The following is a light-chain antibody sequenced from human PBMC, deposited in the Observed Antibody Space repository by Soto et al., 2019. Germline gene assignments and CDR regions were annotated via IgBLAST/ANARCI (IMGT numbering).Light chain of an antibody. Sequence: DIVLTQSPGTLSFSPGERATLSCRASQSVSSSHLAWYQQNPGQAPRLLISDASNRATGIPDRFSGTGSGTDFTLTISRLEPGDFAVYYCQQYAVSPITFGQGTRLEIK. CDR3: QQYAVSPIT. V-gene: IGKV3-20*01. CDR2: DAS. J-gene: IGKJ5*01. CDR1: QSVSSSH.